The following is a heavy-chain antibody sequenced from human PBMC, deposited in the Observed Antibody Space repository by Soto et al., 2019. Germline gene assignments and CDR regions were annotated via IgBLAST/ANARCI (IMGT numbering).Heavy chain of an antibody. CDR2: ISGSGGST. J-gene: IGHJ5*02. CDR1: GFTFSSYA. Sequence: AGGSLRLSCAASGFTFSSYAMSWVRQTPGKGLEWVSAISGSGGSTYYADSVKGRFTISRDNSKNTLYLQMNSLRAEDTAVYYCARDNQSPPYDYIWGSDPTGFDPWGQGTLVTVSS. V-gene: IGHV3-23*01. CDR3: ARDNQSPPYDYIWGSDPTGFDP. D-gene: IGHD3-16*01.